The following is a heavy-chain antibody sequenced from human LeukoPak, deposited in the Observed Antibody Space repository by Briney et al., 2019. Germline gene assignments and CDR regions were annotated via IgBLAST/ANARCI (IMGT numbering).Heavy chain of an antibody. CDR2: INPNSGGT. Sequence: GASVKVSCKASGYTFTGYYMHWVRQAPGQGLEWMGRINPNSGGTNYAQKFQGRVTMTRDTSISTAYMELSRQRSDDTAVYYCARVKGYSSSWAFRYWGQGTLVTVSS. CDR3: ARVKGYSSSWAFRY. CDR1: GYTFTGYY. J-gene: IGHJ4*02. D-gene: IGHD6-13*01. V-gene: IGHV1-2*06.